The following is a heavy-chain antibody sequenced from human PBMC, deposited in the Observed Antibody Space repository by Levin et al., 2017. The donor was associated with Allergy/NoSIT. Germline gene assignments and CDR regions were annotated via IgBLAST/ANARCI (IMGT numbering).Heavy chain of an antibody. CDR3: ARRSSGSYYSWGY. CDR1: GGSISSSSYY. CDR2: IYYSGST. J-gene: IGHJ4*02. Sequence: SETLSLTCTVSGGSISSSSYYWGWIRQPPGKGLEWIGSIYYSGSTYYNPSLKSRVTISVDTSKNQFSLKLSSVTAADTALYYCARRSSGSYYSWGYWGQGTLVTVSS. V-gene: IGHV4-39*01. D-gene: IGHD3-10*01.